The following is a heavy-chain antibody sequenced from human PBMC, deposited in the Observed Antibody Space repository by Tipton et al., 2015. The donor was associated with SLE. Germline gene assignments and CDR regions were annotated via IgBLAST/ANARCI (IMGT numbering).Heavy chain of an antibody. CDR3: ARDGRFGELSYYFDY. D-gene: IGHD3-10*01. CDR1: GGSFSGYY. Sequence: LRLSCAVYGGSFSGYYWSWIRQHPGKGLEWIGYIYYSGSTYYNPSLKSRVTISVDTSKNQFSLKLSSVTAADTAVYYCARDGRFGELSYYFDYWGQGTLVTVSS. CDR2: IYYSGST. J-gene: IGHJ4*02. V-gene: IGHV4-31*11.